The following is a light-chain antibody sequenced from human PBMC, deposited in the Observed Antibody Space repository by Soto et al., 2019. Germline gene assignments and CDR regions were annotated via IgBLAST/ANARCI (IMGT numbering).Light chain of an antibody. CDR1: QGISNY. CDR3: QNYNSAPPA. J-gene: IGKJ1*01. CDR2: ATS. V-gene: IGKV1-27*01. Sequence: DIQMTQSPSSLSASVGDRVTITCRASQGISNYLAWYQQKPGKDPNLLIYATSTLQSGVPTRFSGSGSGTDFTLTISSLQPEDVATYYCQNYNSAPPAFGQGTKVEIK.